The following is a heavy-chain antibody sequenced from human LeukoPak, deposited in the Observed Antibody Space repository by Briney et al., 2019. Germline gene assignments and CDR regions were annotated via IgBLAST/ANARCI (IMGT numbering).Heavy chain of an antibody. CDR2: ISYDGSNK. D-gene: IGHD2-15*01. CDR1: GFTFSSYA. J-gene: IGHJ3*02. V-gene: IGHV3-30-3*01. CDR3: ARDGGDIVVVVAAVSAFDI. Sequence: GSLRLSCAASGFTFSSYAMHWVRQAPGKGLEWVAVISYDGSNKYYADSVKGRFTISRDNSKNTLYLQMNSLSAEDTAVYYCARDGGDIVVVVAAVSAFDIWGQGTMVTISS.